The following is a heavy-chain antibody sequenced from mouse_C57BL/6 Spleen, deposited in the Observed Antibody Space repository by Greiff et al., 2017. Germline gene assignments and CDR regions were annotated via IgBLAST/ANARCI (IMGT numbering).Heavy chain of an antibody. V-gene: IGHV1-18*01. CDR3: ARRTYYGSSYYFDY. Sequence: EVQLQQSGPELVKPGASVKIPCKASGYTFTDYNMDWVKQSHGKSLEWIGDINPNNGGTIYNQKFKGKATLTVDKSSSTAYMELRSLTSEDTAVYYCARRTYYGSSYYFDYWGQGTTRTVSS. D-gene: IGHD1-1*01. J-gene: IGHJ2*01. CDR2: INPNNGGT. CDR1: GYTFTDYN.